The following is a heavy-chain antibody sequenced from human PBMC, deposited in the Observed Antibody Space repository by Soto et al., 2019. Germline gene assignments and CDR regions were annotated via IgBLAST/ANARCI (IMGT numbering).Heavy chain of an antibody. D-gene: IGHD2-21*02. Sequence: SVKVSCKASGGTFSSYAISWVRQAPGQGLEWMGGIIPIFGTANYAQKFQGRVTITADESTSTAYMELSSLRSEDTAVYYCASSESGSVKNSIVVVTAIRSGAFDIWGQGTMVTVSS. CDR2: IIPIFGTA. J-gene: IGHJ3*02. CDR3: ASSESGSVKNSIVVVTAIRSGAFDI. V-gene: IGHV1-69*13. CDR1: GGTFSSYA.